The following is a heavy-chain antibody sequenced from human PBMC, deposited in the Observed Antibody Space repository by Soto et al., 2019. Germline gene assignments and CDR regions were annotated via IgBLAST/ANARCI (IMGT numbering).Heavy chain of an antibody. CDR2: ISYDGSNK. D-gene: IGHD3-10*01. Sequence: GGSLRLSCAASGFTFSSYGMHWVRQAPGKGLEWVAVISYDGSNKYYADSVKGRFTISRDNSKNTLYLQMNSLRAEDTAVYYCAKGLSEVRGVIRQFDYWGQGTLVTVSS. V-gene: IGHV3-30*18. CDR1: GFTFSSYG. J-gene: IGHJ4*02. CDR3: AKGLSEVRGVIRQFDY.